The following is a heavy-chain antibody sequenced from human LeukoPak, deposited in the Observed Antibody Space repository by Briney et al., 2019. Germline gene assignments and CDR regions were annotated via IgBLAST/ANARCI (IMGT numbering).Heavy chain of an antibody. J-gene: IGHJ6*03. CDR3: ARAKGKYYYYMDV. CDR1: GFTFDDYG. Sequence: PGGSLRLSCAASGFTFDDYGISWVRQAPGKGLEWVSGINWNGGSTGYADSVKGRFTISRDNAKNSLYLQMNSLRAEDTALYYCARAKGKYYYYMDVWGKGTTVTVSS. CDR2: INWNGGST. V-gene: IGHV3-20*04.